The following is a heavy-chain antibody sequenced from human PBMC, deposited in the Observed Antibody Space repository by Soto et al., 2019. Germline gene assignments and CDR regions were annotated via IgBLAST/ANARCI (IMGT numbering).Heavy chain of an antibody. Sequence: GESLKISCAASGFTFNNYGMHWVRQAPGKGLEWVALIWHDGGNKGYADSVKGRFTISRDNSKNTVNLQMNSLRAEDTAVYYCARDRTFDYWGQGTLVTVSS. V-gene: IGHV3-33*01. CDR3: ARDRTFDY. J-gene: IGHJ4*02. CDR1: GFTFNNYG. CDR2: IWHDGGNK.